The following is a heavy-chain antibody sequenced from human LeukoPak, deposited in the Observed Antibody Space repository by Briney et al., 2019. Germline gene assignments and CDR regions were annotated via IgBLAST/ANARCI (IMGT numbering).Heavy chain of an antibody. J-gene: IGHJ4*02. CDR3: ARNVTAGFFDY. D-gene: IGHD1-1*01. V-gene: IGHV4-38-2*01. CDR2: IYYSWGM. CDR1: GSSITSDYF. Sequence: PSETLSLTCAVSGSSITSDYFWGGIRQPPGKGLEWIATIYYSWGMYFNPSLKSRVTISLDASKNQFSLKMTSLTAADTAIYYCARNVTAGFFDYWGQGILVTVSS.